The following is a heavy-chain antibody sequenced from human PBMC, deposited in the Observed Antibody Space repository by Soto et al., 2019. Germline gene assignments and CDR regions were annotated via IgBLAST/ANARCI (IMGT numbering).Heavy chain of an antibody. Sequence: PGGSLRLSCAASGFTFNTYAMSWVRQAPGQGLEWVSAISGSGFSTYYADSVKGRFSISSDSSKNTLFLQMNSLRADDTAEYFGATFTFGRTFDTWGKGTMVTV. D-gene: IGHD3-16*01. CDR1: GFTFNTYA. V-gene: IGHV3-23*01. CDR3: ATFTFGRTFDT. CDR2: ISGSGFST. J-gene: IGHJ3*02.